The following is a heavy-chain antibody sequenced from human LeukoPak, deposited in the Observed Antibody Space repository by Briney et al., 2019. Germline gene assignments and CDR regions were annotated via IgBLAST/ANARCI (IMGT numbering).Heavy chain of an antibody. D-gene: IGHD6-13*01. V-gene: IGHV3-23*01. CDR3: AKEFSSSWYYYFDY. CDR1: EFTFSSYA. J-gene: IGHJ4*02. Sequence: PGGSLRLSCAASEFTFSSYAMSWVRQAPGKGLEWVSAISGSGGTTCYTDSVKGRFTISRDNSKNTLYLQMNSLRAEDTAVYYCAKEFSSSWYYYFDYWGQGTLVTVSS. CDR2: ISGSGGTT.